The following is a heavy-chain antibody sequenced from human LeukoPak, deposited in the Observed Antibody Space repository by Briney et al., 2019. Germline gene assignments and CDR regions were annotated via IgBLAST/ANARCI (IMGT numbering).Heavy chain of an antibody. Sequence: SETLSLTCTVSGGSISSYYWSWIRQPPGKGLEWIGNIHYSGSTYYNPSLKGRVTISIDTSKNHFSLKLSSVTAADTAVYYCARRYYYVSGSYYNHFDPWGQGTLVTVSS. D-gene: IGHD3-10*01. CDR1: GGSISSYY. J-gene: IGHJ5*02. CDR3: ARRYYYVSGSYYNHFDP. V-gene: IGHV4-59*08. CDR2: IHYSGST.